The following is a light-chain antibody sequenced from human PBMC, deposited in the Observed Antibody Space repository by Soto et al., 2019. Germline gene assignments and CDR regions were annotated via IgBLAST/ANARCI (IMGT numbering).Light chain of an antibody. V-gene: IGKV1-17*03. J-gene: IGKJ1*01. CDR1: QGISNS. CDR2: GAS. CDR3: LQHNSYPRT. Sequence: DIQMTQSPSAMSASVGDSVTITCRASQGISNSLAWFQQKPGQVPQRLIYGASSLQSGVPSRFSGSGSGTEFSLTISSLQPEDVATYYCLQHNSYPRTFGQGTKVEIK.